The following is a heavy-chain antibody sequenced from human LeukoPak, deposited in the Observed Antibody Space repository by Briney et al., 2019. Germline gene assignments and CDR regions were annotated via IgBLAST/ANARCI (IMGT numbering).Heavy chain of an antibody. CDR2: IIPILGIA. CDR3: ARKSGGSQRKMDDWFDP. V-gene: IGHV1-69*04. J-gene: IGHJ5*02. CDR1: GGTFSSYA. D-gene: IGHD3-10*01. Sequence: SVKVSCKASGGTFSSYAISWVRQAPGQGLEWMGRIIPILGIANYAQKFQGRVTITADKSTSTAYMELSSLRPEDTGVYSCARKSGGSQRKMDDWFDPWGQGTLVIVSS.